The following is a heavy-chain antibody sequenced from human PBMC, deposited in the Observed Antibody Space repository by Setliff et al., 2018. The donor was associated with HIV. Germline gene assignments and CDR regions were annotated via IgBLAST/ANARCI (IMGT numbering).Heavy chain of an antibody. CDR1: KFIFSSYW. CDR2: ISGSGDTT. V-gene: IGHV3-23*01. J-gene: IGHJ6*03. D-gene: IGHD3-9*01. CDR3: VKDGSGTGRNFFYMDV. Sequence: PGGSLRLSCAASKFIFSSYWMSWVRQAPGKGLEWVSSISGSGDTTYHADSVKGRFTTSRDNSKNTLYLQMNSLRAEDTAVYYCVKDGSGTGRNFFYMDVWGKGTTVTVSS.